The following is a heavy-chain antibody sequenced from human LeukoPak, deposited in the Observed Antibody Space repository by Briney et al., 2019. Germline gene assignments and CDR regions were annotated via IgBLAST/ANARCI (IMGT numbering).Heavy chain of an antibody. CDR1: GYTFTSYG. CDR3: ARDYYDSSGYYSPGSDAFDI. J-gene: IGHJ3*02. CDR2: ISAYNGNT. Sequence: ASVKVSCKASGYTFTSYGISWVRQAPGQGLEWMGWISAYNGNTNYAQKLQGRVTMTTDTSTSTAYMELRSLRSDDTAVYYCARDYYDSSGYYSPGSDAFDIWGQGTMVTVSS. D-gene: IGHD3-22*01. V-gene: IGHV1-18*01.